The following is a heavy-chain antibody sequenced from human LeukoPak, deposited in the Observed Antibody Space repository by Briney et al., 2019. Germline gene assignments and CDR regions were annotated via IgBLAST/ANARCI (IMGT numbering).Heavy chain of an antibody. CDR2: IGGSGDST. CDR1: GFTFNTYA. CDR3: AKGKGTSSSSIDW. V-gene: IGHV3-23*01. D-gene: IGHD2/OR15-2a*01. Sequence: GGSLRLSCAASGFTFNTYAMSWVRQAPGKGLDWVSTIGGSGDSTNYADSVKGRFTISSDNSKNMLYLQTHSLRVEDTAVYYCAKGKGTSSSSIDWWGQGTLVTVSS. J-gene: IGHJ4*02.